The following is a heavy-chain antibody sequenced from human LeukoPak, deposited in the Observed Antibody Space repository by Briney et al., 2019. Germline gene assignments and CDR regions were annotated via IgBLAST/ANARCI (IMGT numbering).Heavy chain of an antibody. Sequence: SETLSLTCSVSSGFISNYYWSWIRQPAGKGLEWIGRISTSGNTNYSPSPKSRVTMSVETSKNQFFLNLRSVTAADTAVYYCARDSRYYDFWSGYLDYRGQGALVTVPS. D-gene: IGHD3-3*01. CDR1: SGFISNYY. CDR3: ARDSRYYDFWSGYLDY. J-gene: IGHJ4*02. V-gene: IGHV4-4*07. CDR2: ISTSGNT.